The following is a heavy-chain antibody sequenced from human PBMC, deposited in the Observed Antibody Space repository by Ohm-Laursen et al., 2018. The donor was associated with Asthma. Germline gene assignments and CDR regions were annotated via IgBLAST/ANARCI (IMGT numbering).Heavy chain of an antibody. CDR2: IYSGGST. CDR1: GFTVSSNY. Sequence: GSLRLSCAASGFTVSSNYMSWVRQAPGKGLEWVSVIYSGGSTYYADSVKGRFTISRDNSKNTLYLQMNSLRAEDTAFYYCAVSIYAYGEGAYWGQGTLVTVSS. D-gene: IGHD3-10*01. V-gene: IGHV3-53*01. CDR3: AVSIYAYGEGAY. J-gene: IGHJ4*02.